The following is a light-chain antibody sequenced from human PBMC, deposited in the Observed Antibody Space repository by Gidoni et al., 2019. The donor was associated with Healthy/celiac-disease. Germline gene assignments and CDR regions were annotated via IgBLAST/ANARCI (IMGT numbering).Light chain of an antibody. V-gene: IGKV1-13*02. Sequence: AIQLTQSPSSLSASVRHRVTSTCRASQGISSALAWYQQKVGKAAKLLFYDASSLESGVPSRVSGSGAGTDCALAIISLEPGDFATYYCQQCNSYPRTFXQXTKVEIK. CDR1: QGISSA. J-gene: IGKJ1*01. CDR3: QQCNSYPRT. CDR2: DAS.